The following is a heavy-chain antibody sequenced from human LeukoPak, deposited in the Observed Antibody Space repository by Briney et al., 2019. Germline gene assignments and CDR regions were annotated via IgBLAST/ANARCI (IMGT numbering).Heavy chain of an antibody. D-gene: IGHD3-22*01. J-gene: IGHJ4*02. V-gene: IGHV1-2*02. CDR2: INPNSGGT. CDR3: ARDLQSSSGYYYVVGY. Sequence: GASVKVSCKASGYTFTGYYMHWVRQAPGQGLEWMGWINPNSGGTNYAQKFQGRVTMTRDTSTSTAYMELSRLRSDDTAVYYCARDLQSSSGYYYVVGYWGQGTLVTVSS. CDR1: GYTFTGYY.